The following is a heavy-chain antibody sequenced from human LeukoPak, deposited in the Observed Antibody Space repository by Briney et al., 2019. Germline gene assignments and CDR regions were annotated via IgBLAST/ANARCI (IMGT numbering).Heavy chain of an antibody. CDR1: GGSFSGYY. J-gene: IGHJ4*02. V-gene: IGHV4-34*01. Sequence: SEXLSLTCAVYGGSFSGYYWSWLRQPPGKGREWIGEINHSGSTNYNPSLKSPVTISVDTSNNQFSLKLSSVTAADTAVYYCARAPHIVVVLYGNYFDYWGQGTLVTVSS. CDR2: INHSGST. D-gene: IGHD2-21*01. CDR3: ARAPHIVVVLYGNYFDY.